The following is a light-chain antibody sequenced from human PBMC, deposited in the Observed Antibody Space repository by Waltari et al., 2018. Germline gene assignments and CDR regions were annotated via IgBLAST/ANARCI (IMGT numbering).Light chain of an antibody. Sequence: IVLTQSPGTLSLSPGESATLSCRASQSVNTYLAWYQQKPGQAPRLLIYGAYTRAAGIPDRFSGSVFGTDVSLTISRLEAEDFAVDYCQHHVRLPATFGQGTKVEIK. CDR1: QSVNTY. V-gene: IGKV3-20*01. CDR3: QHHVRLPAT. CDR2: GAY. J-gene: IGKJ1*01.